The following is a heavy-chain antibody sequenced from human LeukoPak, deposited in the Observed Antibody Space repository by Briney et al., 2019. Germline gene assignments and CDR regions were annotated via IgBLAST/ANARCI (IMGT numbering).Heavy chain of an antibody. CDR1: GGSISSSSYY. D-gene: IGHD3-22*01. J-gene: IGHJ5*02. CDR3: ARDWGYDSSGSNWFDP. Sequence: PSETLSLTCTVSGGSISSSSYYWGWIRQPPGKGLEWIRSIYYSGSTYYNPSLKSRVTISVDTSKNQFSLKLSSVTAADTAVYYCARDWGYDSSGSNWFDPWGQGTLVTVSS. CDR2: IYYSGST. V-gene: IGHV4-39*07.